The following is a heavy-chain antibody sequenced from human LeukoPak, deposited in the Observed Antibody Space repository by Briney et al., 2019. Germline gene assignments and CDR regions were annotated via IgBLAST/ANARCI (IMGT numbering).Heavy chain of an antibody. CDR1: GYTLTGYY. V-gene: IGHV1-2*02. D-gene: IGHD5-18*01. CDR3: ARDLKGYSYGYVFRYFDY. J-gene: IGHJ4*02. Sequence: ASVKVSCKASGYTLTGYYMHWVRQAPGQGLEWMGWINPNSGGTNYAQKFQGRVTMTRDTSISTAYMELSRLRSDDTAVYYCARDLKGYSYGYVFRYFDYWGQGTLVTVSS. CDR2: INPNSGGT.